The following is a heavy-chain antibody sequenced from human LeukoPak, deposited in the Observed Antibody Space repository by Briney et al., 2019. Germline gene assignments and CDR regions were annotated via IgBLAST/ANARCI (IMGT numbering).Heavy chain of an antibody. Sequence: GASVKVSCKASVGTFSSYAISWVRQAPGQGLEWMGRIIPILGIANYAQKFQGRVTITADKSTSTAYMELSSLRSEDTAVYYCAGDPPIHYYGSGSYYGDYWGQGTLVTVSS. D-gene: IGHD3-10*01. J-gene: IGHJ4*02. CDR1: VGTFSSYA. CDR3: AGDPPIHYYGSGSYYGDY. V-gene: IGHV1-69*04. CDR2: IIPILGIA.